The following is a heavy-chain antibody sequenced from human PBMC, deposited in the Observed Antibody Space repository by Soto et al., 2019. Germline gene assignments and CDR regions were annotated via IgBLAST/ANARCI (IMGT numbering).Heavy chain of an antibody. V-gene: IGHV3-21*01. J-gene: IGHJ4*02. CDR3: ARDLGGAAAGND. CDR2: ISSSSSYI. Sequence: PGGSLRLSCAASGFTFSSYSMNWVRQAPGKGLEWVSSISSSSSYIYYADSVKGRFTISRDNAKNSLYLQMNSLRAEDTAVYYCARDLGGAAAGNDWGQGTLVTVSS. CDR1: GFTFSSYS. D-gene: IGHD6-13*01.